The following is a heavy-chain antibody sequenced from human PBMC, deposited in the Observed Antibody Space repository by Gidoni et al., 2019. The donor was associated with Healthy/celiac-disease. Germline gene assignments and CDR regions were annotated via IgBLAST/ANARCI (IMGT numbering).Heavy chain of an antibody. J-gene: IGHJ6*02. CDR3: AKESIAVAGTGDYYYYGMDV. CDR2: ISYDGSNK. CDR1: GFTFSSYG. Sequence: QVQLVESGGGVVQPGRSLRLSCAASGFTFSSYGMHWVRQAPGKGLEWVAVISYDGSNKYYADSVKGRFTISRDNSKNTLYLQMNSLRAEDTAVYYCAKESIAVAGTGDYYYYGMDVWGQGTTVTVSS. D-gene: IGHD6-19*01. V-gene: IGHV3-30*18.